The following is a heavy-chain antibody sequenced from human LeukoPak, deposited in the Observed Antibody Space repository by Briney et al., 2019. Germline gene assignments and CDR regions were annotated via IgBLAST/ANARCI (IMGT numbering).Heavy chain of an antibody. Sequence: PSETLSLTCAVYGGSFSGYYWSWIRQPPGKGLEWIGEINHSGSTNYNPSLKSRVTISVDTSKNQFSLKLSSVAAADTAVYYCARGSRHPIVYGSGNLYYYYGMDVWGQGTTVTVSS. V-gene: IGHV4-34*01. J-gene: IGHJ6*02. CDR3: ARGSRHPIVYGSGNLYYYYGMDV. D-gene: IGHD3-10*01. CDR2: INHSGST. CDR1: GGSFSGYY.